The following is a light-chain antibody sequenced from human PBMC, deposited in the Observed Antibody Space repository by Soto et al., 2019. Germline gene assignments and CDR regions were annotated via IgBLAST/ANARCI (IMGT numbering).Light chain of an antibody. J-gene: IGLJ2*01. CDR3: CSYAGSYTLI. CDR2: DVT. CDR1: SSDVGDYNY. Sequence: QSALTRPRSVSGSPGQSVTISCTGTSSDVGDYNYVSWYQQHPGKAPKLMIYDVTKRPSGVPGRFSGSKSGNTASLTISGLQAEDEADYYCCSYAGSYTLIFGGGTKLTVL. V-gene: IGLV2-11*01.